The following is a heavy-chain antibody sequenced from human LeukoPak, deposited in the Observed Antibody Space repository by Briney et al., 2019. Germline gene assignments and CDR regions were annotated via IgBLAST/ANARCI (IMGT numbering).Heavy chain of an antibody. J-gene: IGHJ6*02. CDR2: IYHNGTL. CDR1: VGSISSGNW. V-gene: IGHV4-4*02. Sequence: PSGTLSLTCAVSVGSISSGNWWTWVRQSPGKGLEWIGEIYHNGTLNYNPSLKSRVTISADSFKHHFSLKLTSVTAADTAVYYCATAPILRGEGGEHYKYGMDVWGQGTTVIVSS. D-gene: IGHD2-2*02. CDR3: ATAPILRGEGGEHYKYGMDV.